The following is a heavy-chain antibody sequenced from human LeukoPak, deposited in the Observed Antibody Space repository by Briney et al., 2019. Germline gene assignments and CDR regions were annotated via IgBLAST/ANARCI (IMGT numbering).Heavy chain of an antibody. CDR1: GYTFTGYY. D-gene: IGHD4-17*01. J-gene: IGHJ4*02. Sequence: ASVKVSCKASGYTFTGYYMHWVRQAPGQGLEWMGWINPNSGGTNYAQKFQDRVTMTRDTSISTAYMELSRLRSDDTAVYYCARVDYDDYLGNFDYWGQGTLVTVSS. CDR2: INPNSGGT. V-gene: IGHV1-2*02. CDR3: ARVDYDDYLGNFDY.